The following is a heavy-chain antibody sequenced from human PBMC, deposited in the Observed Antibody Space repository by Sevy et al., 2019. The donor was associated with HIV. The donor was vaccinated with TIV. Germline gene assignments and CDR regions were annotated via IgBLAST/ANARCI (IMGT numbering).Heavy chain of an antibody. CDR1: GFNISSAS. V-gene: IGHV3-15*07. J-gene: IGHJ4*02. Sequence: GGSLRLSCGGSGFNISSASMNWVRQAPGKGLEWVGHIKSITDGGAADYAAPVKGRFTISRHDSKNTLYLQMNSLKAEDTAVYYCSTDDLISYWGRGTLVTVSS. CDR3: STDDLISY. CDR2: IKSITDGGAA.